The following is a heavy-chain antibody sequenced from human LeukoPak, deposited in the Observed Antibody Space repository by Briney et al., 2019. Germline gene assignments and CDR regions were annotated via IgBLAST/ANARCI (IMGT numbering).Heavy chain of an antibody. D-gene: IGHD5-18*01. V-gene: IGHV4-39*01. CDR2: IYYSGST. CDR1: GGSISSSSYY. Sequence: SETLSLTCTVSGGSISSSSYYWGWIRQPPGKGLEWIGSIYYSGSTYYNPSLKSRVTISVDTSKNQFSLKLSSVTAADTAVYYRARLGTAMVIISYWGQGTLVTVSS. J-gene: IGHJ4*02. CDR3: ARLGTAMVIISY.